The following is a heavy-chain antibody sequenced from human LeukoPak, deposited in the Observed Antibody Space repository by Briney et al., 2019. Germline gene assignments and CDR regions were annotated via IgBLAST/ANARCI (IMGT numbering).Heavy chain of an antibody. CDR1: GYTFTSYG. CDR3: ARGTRYYDFWSGLWGLDY. Sequence: ASVKGSCKASGYTFTSYGISWVRQAPGQGLEWMGWISAYNGNTNYAQKLQGRVTMTTDTSTSTAYMELRSLRSDDTAVYYCARGTRYYDFWSGLWGLDYWGQGTLVTVSS. J-gene: IGHJ4*02. D-gene: IGHD3-3*01. V-gene: IGHV1-18*01. CDR2: ISAYNGNT.